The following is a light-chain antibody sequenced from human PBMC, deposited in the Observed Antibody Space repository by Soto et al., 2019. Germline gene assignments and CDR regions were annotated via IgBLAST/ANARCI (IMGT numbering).Light chain of an antibody. CDR3: QQYGSSPPT. CDR2: VAS. CDR1: QSVSSSY. Sequence: EIVLTQSPGTLYLSPGARATLSCRASQSVSSSYLAWYQQKLGQAPRLLIFVASSRATGIPDKFSGSGSGTDVTLPITRLEPEEFAVYYCQQYGSSPPTFGQVTKVEIK. V-gene: IGKV3-20*01. J-gene: IGKJ1*01.